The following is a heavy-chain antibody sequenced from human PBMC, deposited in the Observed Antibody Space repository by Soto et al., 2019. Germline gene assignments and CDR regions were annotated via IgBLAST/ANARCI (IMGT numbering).Heavy chain of an antibody. CDR1: GFTFSSYA. J-gene: IGHJ6*02. D-gene: IGHD3-22*01. CDR3: ARDTWYYDSSGYKNGMDV. Sequence: VGSLRLSCAASGFTFSSYAMHWVRQAPGKGLEWVAVISYDGSNKYYADSVKGRFTISRDNSKNTLYLQMNSLRAEDTAVYYCARDTWYYDSSGYKNGMDVWGQGTTVTV. CDR2: ISYDGSNK. V-gene: IGHV3-30-3*01.